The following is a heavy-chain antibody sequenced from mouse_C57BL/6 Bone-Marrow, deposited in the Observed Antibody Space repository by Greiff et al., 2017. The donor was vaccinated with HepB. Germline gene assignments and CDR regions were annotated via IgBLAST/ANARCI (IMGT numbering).Heavy chain of an antibody. CDR3: ARGGMITTTGDY. V-gene: IGHV3-6*01. Sequence: EVQVVESGPGLVKPSQSLSLTCSVTGYSITSGYYWNWIRQFPGNKLEWMGYISYDGSNNYNPSLKNRISITRDTSKNQFFLKLNSVTTEDTATYYCARGGMITTTGDYWGQGTTLTVSS. CDR1: GYSITSGYY. CDR2: ISYDGSN. D-gene: IGHD2-4*01. J-gene: IGHJ2*01.